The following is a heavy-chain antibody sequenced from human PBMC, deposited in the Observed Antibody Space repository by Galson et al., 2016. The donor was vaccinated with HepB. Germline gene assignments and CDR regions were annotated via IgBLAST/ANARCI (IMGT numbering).Heavy chain of an antibody. CDR3: ASATRLRHHYYYGMDV. V-gene: IGHV1-2*04. Sequence: SVKVSCKASGYTFTGYYIHWVRQAPGKGLEWMGWINPNSGSTSYGPHFQGWVTMTGATSMSTAYIELSSLGSDDAAVYDCASATRLRHHYYYGMDVWGQGTTVTVS. CDR2: INPNSGST. D-gene: IGHD2-15*01. CDR1: GYTFTGYY. J-gene: IGHJ6*02.